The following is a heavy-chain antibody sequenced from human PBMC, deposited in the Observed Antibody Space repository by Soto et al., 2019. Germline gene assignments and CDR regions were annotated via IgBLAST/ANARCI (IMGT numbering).Heavy chain of an antibody. J-gene: IGHJ4*02. CDR3: ARDLSGYDFWHGYYTHDY. Sequence: PGGSLRLSCVTSGFSFSTYHIHWVRQAPGRGLEWVAFMWSDGGRDYYADSVKGRFTISRDNAKNSLYLQMNSLRAEDTALYYCARDLSGYDFWHGYYTHDYWGQGTLVTVSS. CDR1: GFSFSTYH. D-gene: IGHD3-3*01. V-gene: IGHV3-33*01. CDR2: MWSDGGRD.